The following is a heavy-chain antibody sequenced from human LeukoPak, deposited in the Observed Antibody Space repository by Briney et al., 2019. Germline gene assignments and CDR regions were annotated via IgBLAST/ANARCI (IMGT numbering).Heavy chain of an antibody. V-gene: IGHV4-4*07. CDR2: IYTSGST. J-gene: IGHJ2*01. CDR1: GGSISSYY. CDR3: ARVAGDCSGGSCYSNWYFDL. Sequence: SETLSLTCTVSGGSISSYYWSWIRQPAGKGLEWIGRIYTSGSTNYNPSLKSRVTMSVDTSKNQFSLKLSSVTAAGTAVYYCARVAGDCSGGSCYSNWYFDLWGRGTLVTVSS. D-gene: IGHD2-15*01.